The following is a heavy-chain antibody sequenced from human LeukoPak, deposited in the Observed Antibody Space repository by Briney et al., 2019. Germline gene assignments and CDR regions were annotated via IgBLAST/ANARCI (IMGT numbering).Heavy chain of an antibody. Sequence: GASVKVSCKASGYTFTGYYMHWVRQAPGQGLEWMGWMNPNSGNTGYAQKFQGRVTMTRNTSISTAYMELSSLRSEDTAVYYCATCSGGSCYSRHWGQGTLVTVSS. CDR3: ATCSGGSCYSRH. J-gene: IGHJ4*02. V-gene: IGHV1-8*02. CDR2: MNPNSGNT. D-gene: IGHD2-15*01. CDR1: GYTFTGYY.